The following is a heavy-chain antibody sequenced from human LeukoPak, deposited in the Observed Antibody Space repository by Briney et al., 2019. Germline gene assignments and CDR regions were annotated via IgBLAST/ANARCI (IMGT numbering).Heavy chain of an antibody. CDR2: ISAYNGNT. Sequence: GASVKVSCKASGYTFTSYGISWVRQAPGQGLEWMGWISAYNGNTNYAQKLQGRVTMTTDTSTSTAYMELRSLRSDDTAVYYCAREYSSGWINWFGPWGQGTLVTVSS. D-gene: IGHD6-19*01. V-gene: IGHV1-18*01. CDR3: AREYSSGWINWFGP. CDR1: GYTFTSYG. J-gene: IGHJ5*02.